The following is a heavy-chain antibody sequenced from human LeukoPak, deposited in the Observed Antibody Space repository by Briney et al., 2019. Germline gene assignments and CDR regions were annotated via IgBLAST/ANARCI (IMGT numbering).Heavy chain of an antibody. J-gene: IGHJ4*02. CDR2: IHTGGRT. D-gene: IGHD3-22*01. V-gene: IGHV4-4*07. Sequence: SETLSLTCTGSGGPMNDYYWSWIRQPAGKGLEWIGRIHTGGRTDYNPSLKSRVTMSVDTSKNQFSLKLSSVTAADTAVYYCAKNYYDISGYLDWGQGTLVTVSS. CDR3: AKNYYDISGYLD. CDR1: GGPMNDYY.